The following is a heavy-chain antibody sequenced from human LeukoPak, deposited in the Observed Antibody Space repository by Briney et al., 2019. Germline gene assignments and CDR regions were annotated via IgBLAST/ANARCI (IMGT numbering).Heavy chain of an antibody. CDR1: GFTFTSFA. CDR3: AELGITMIGGV. Sequence: PGGSLRLSCVGTGFTFTSFAMSWVRQAPGKGLEWVSSISHSGGTTYYADSVKGRFSISRDNSKDTLYLQMNSLRAEDTAVYYCAELGITMIGGVWGKGTTVTISS. V-gene: IGHV3-23*01. D-gene: IGHD3-10*02. CDR2: ISHSGGTT. J-gene: IGHJ6*04.